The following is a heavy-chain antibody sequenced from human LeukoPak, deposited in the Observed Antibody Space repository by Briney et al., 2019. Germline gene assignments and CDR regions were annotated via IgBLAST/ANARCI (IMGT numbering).Heavy chain of an antibody. CDR1: RFTFSTYS. CDR3: ARDKFHSSSFPNAFDI. V-gene: IGHV3-21*01. CDR2: ISSSSGYI. D-gene: IGHD6-13*01. Sequence: GGSLRLSCAASRFTFSTYSMNWVRQAPGKGLEWVSAISSSSGYIYYADSVKGRFTIPRDNAKNSLYLQMNSLRAEDTAVYYCARDKFHSSSFPNAFDIWGQGTMVTVSS. J-gene: IGHJ3*02.